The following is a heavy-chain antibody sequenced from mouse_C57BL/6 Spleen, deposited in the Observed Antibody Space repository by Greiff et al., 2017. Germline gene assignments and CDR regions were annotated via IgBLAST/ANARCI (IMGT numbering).Heavy chain of an antibody. CDR1: GYTFTDYE. V-gene: IGHV1-15*01. CDR3: TAGFYAMDY. CDR2: IDPETGGT. Sequence: VKLQESGAELVRPGASVTLSCKASGYTFTDYEMHWVKQTPVHGLEWIGAIDPETGGTAYNQKFKGKAILTADKSSSTAYMELRSLTSEDSAVYYCTAGFYAMDYWGQGTSVTVSS. D-gene: IGHD2-2*01. J-gene: IGHJ4*01.